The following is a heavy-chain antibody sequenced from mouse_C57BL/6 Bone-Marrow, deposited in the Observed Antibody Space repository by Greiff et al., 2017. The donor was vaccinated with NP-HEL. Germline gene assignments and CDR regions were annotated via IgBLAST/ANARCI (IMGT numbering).Heavy chain of an antibody. CDR3: TGRKKKESYFDY. CDR2: IDPETGGT. CDR1: GYTFTDYE. Sequence: VQLQQSGAELVRPGASVTLSCKASGYTFTDYEMHWVKQTPVHGLEWIGAIDPETGGTAYNQKFKGKAILTADKSSSTAYMELRSLTSEDSAVNYCTGRKKKESYFDYWGQGTTLTVSS. V-gene: IGHV1-15*01. J-gene: IGHJ2*01.